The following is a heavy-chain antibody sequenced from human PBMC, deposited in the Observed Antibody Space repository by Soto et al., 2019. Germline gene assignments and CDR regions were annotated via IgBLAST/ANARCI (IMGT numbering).Heavy chain of an antibody. CDR2: ISGSGGST. V-gene: IGHV3-23*01. J-gene: IGHJ4*02. CDR1: GFTFSSYA. Sequence: EVQLLESGGGLVQPGGSLRLSCAASGFTFSSYAMSWVRHAPGKGLEWVSAISGSGGSTYYADSVKGRFTISRDNSKNTLYLQMNSLRAEDTAVYYCAKDPDYGDCGSVDSWGQGTLVTVSS. CDR3: AKDPDYGDCGSVDS. D-gene: IGHD4-17*01.